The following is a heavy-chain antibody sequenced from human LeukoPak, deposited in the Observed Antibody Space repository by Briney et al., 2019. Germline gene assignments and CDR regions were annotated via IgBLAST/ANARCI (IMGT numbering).Heavy chain of an antibody. CDR2: IGTAGDT. J-gene: IGHJ4*02. V-gene: IGHV3-13*01. CDR3: ARRIWFGELFDSSGYYYTLNYFDY. Sequence: GGSLRLSCAASGFTFSSYDMHWVRQATGKGLEWVSAIGTAGDTYYPGSVKGRFTISRENAKNSLYLQMNSLRAGDTAVYYCARRIWFGELFDSSGYYYTLNYFDYWGQGTLVTVSS. CDR1: GFTFSSYD. D-gene: IGHD3-22*01.